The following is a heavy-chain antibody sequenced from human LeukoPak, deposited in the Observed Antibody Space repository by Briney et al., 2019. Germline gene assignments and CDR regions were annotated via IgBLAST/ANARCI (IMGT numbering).Heavy chain of an antibody. D-gene: IGHD1-26*01. CDR2: ISSGSSST. Sequence: PGGSLGLSCAASGFTFSDYYMSWIRQAPGKGLEWVSYISSGSSSTNYADSVKGRFTISRDNAKNSLYLQMNSLRAEDTAVYYCARESRATGYNLFDDWGQGTLVTVSS. CDR1: GFTFSDYY. V-gene: IGHV3-11*06. J-gene: IGHJ4*02. CDR3: ARESRATGYNLFDD.